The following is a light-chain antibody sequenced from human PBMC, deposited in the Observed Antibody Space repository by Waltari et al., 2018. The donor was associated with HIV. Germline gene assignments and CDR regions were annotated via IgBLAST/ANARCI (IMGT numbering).Light chain of an antibody. CDR1: SSGVGGYNY. Sequence: SGSPGQSVTISCTGTSSGVGGYNYVSWYQQHPGKAPKLMIYEVTKRPSGVPDRFSGSESGNTASLTVSGLQAEDEADYYCSSYAGSSNLRVFGGGTKLTVL. CDR3: SSYAGSSNLRV. J-gene: IGLJ2*01. CDR2: EVT. V-gene: IGLV2-8*01.